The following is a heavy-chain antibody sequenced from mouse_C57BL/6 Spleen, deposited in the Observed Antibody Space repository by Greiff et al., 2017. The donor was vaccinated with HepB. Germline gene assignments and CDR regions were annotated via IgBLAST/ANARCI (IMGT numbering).Heavy chain of an antibody. CDR3: ASAYYSNWYFDV. D-gene: IGHD2-5*01. CDR1: EYEFPSHD. V-gene: IGHV5-2*01. CDR2: INSDGGST. Sequence: DVMLVESGGGLVQPGESLKLSCESNEYEFPSHDMSWVRKTPEKRLELVAAINSDGGSTYYPDTMERRFIISRDNTKKTLYLQMSSLRSEDTALYYGASAYYSNWYFDVWGTGTTVTVSS. J-gene: IGHJ1*03.